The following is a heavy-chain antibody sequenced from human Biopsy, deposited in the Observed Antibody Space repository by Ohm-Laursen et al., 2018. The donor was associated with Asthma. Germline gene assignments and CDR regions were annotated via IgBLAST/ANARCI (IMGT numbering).Heavy chain of an antibody. Sequence: TLSLTCTVSGGSINNFYWSWIRQPPGKGLEWIGYIHHSGTSYFNPSLKSRVSFSRDTSKNQFSLRLSSVTAADTAMYYCARTPRRSGSYFVDYWGQGTLVTVSS. CDR2: IHHSGTS. CDR1: GGSINNFY. V-gene: IGHV4-59*06. J-gene: IGHJ4*02. CDR3: ARTPRRSGSYFVDY. D-gene: IGHD3-22*01.